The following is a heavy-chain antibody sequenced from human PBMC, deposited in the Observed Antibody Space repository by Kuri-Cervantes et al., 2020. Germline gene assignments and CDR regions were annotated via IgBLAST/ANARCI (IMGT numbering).Heavy chain of an antibody. V-gene: IGHV1-18*01. J-gene: IGHJ6*03. CDR1: GYTFTSYG. D-gene: IGHD3-3*01. CDR2: ISAYNGNT. Sequence: ASVKVSCKASGYTFTSYGISWVRQAPGQGLEWMGWISAYNGNTNYAQKFQGRVTITADKSTSTAYMELSSLRSEDTAVYYCAGYYDFWTQPTDYYYYMDVWGKGTTVTVSS. CDR3: AGYYDFWTQPTDYYYYMDV.